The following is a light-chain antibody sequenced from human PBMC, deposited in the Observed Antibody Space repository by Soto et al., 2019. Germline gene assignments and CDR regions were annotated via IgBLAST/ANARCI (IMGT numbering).Light chain of an antibody. CDR1: QSVSSY. CDR3: QQRSNWPLT. Sequence: EIVVTQSPAILSLSPGERATLSCRASQSVSSYLAWYQQKPGQAPRLLIYDASNRATGIPARFSGSGSGTDFTLTISSLEPEDFAVYYCQQRSNWPLTFGGGTKVRSN. V-gene: IGKV3-11*01. CDR2: DAS. J-gene: IGKJ4*01.